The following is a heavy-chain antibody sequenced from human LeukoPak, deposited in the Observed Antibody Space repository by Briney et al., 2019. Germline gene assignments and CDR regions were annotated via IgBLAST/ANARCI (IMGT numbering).Heavy chain of an antibody. D-gene: IGHD1-14*01. Sequence: SETLSLTCTVSGGSISSYYWRWIRQPAGKGLEWIGRIYTSGSTNYNPSLKSRVTMSVDTSKNQFSLKLSSVTAADTAVYYCARPRILWDEAFDIWGQGTMVTVSS. CDR2: IYTSGST. CDR1: GGSISSYY. V-gene: IGHV4-4*07. J-gene: IGHJ3*02. CDR3: ARPRILWDEAFDI.